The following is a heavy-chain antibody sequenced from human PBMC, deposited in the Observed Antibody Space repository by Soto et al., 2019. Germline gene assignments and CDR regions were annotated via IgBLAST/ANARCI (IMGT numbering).Heavy chain of an antibody. CDR1: NGSLTSHY. Sequence: SETLSLTCSVSNGSLTSHYWTWIRQPPGKGLEWIGYIYHSGSTNYSPSLKSRLTMSIDTSRTQFTLKLSSVTAADTAMYYCARLRDRSGSASIYNGMDVWGPGTMVTVS. D-gene: IGHD3-22*01. CDR2: IYHSGST. J-gene: IGHJ6*02. V-gene: IGHV4-59*11. CDR3: ARLRDRSGSASIYNGMDV.